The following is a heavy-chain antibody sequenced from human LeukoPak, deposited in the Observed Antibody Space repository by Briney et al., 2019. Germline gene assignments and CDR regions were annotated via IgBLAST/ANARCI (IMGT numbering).Heavy chain of an antibody. V-gene: IGHV4-39*07. CDR1: GGSISSSSYY. CDR2: IYYSGST. Sequence: PSETLSLTCTVSGGSISSSSYYWGWIRQPPGKGLEWIGSIYYSGSTYYNPSLKSRVTISVDTSKNQFSLKLSSVTAADTAVYYCARVITTTVTIEVGFDYWGQGTLVTVPS. J-gene: IGHJ4*02. D-gene: IGHD4-17*01. CDR3: ARVITTTVTIEVGFDY.